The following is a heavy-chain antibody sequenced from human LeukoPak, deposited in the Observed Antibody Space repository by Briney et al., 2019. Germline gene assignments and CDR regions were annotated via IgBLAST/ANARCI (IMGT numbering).Heavy chain of an antibody. V-gene: IGHV3-21*01. J-gene: IGHJ4*02. CDR1: GFTFSSYN. CDR3: VRDPAPGDS. Sequence: PGGSLRLSCAASGFTFSSYNMNWVRQAPGKGLEWVSSIVTTSSHMFYADSVKGRFTISRDNAKNSLYLQMNSLRADDTAVYYCVRDPAPGDSWGQGTLVTVSS. CDR2: IVTTSSHM.